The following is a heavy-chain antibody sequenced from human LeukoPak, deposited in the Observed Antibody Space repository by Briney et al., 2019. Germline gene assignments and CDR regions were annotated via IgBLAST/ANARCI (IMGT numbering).Heavy chain of an antibody. V-gene: IGHV4-4*02. CDR3: ARVSSGWQYYFDY. J-gene: IGHJ4*02. D-gene: IGHD6-19*01. Sequence: PSETPSLTCAVSGGSISSSNWWSWVRQPPGKGLEWIGEIYHSGSTNYNPSLKSRATISVDKSKNQFSLKLSSVTAADTAVYYCARVSSGWQYYFDYWGQGTLVTVSS. CDR1: GGSISSSNW. CDR2: IYHSGST.